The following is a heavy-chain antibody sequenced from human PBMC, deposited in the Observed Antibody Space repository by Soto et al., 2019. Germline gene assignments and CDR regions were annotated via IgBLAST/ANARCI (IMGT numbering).Heavy chain of an antibody. V-gene: IGHV1-18*01. CDR2: ISGCGSST. CDR3: ARGGALGSGSYYWPLDF. CDR1: GYTSSNYD. Sequence: ASVKVSCKTSGYTSSNYDVSWVRLAPGQGPECMGRISGCGSSTNYAQKFQDRVTMTRDTSTSTVYLELNSLRSVDTAVYYCARGGALGSGSYYWPLDFWGQGTLVTVSS. D-gene: IGHD3-10*01. J-gene: IGHJ4*02.